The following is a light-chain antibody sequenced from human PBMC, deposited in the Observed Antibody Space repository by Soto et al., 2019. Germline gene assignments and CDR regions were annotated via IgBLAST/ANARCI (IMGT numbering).Light chain of an antibody. Sequence: DIQMTQSPSSLSASVGDGVTITCRTSQSITIYLNWYQQKPGKAPNLLIYAASTLQSGVPSRFSGSGSGTDFTLTIGSLQPEDFATYYCQQSYSTPQTFGQGTKVDIK. CDR2: AAS. CDR1: QSITIY. V-gene: IGKV1-39*01. J-gene: IGKJ2*01. CDR3: QQSYSTPQT.